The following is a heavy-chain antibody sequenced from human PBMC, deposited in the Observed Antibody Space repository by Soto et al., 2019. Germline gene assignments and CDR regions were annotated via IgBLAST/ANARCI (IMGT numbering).Heavy chain of an antibody. CDR2: IDNAGTDS. CDR3: ARGWFGPDV. D-gene: IGHD3-10*01. V-gene: IGHV3-74*01. Sequence: GGSLRLSCAASGFTFSGRSMHWVRQAPGKGLVWVSGIDNAGTDSTYADSVKGRFTSSRDNAKNTLYLQMNSLIVEDTAVYYCARGWFGPDVWGKGTTVTVSS. J-gene: IGHJ6*04. CDR1: GFTFSGRS.